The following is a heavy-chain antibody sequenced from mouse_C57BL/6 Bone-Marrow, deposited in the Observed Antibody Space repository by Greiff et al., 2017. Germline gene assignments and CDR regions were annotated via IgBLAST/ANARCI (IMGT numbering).Heavy chain of an antibody. V-gene: IGHV14-4*01. J-gene: IGHJ2*01. CDR1: GFNIKDDY. Sequence: VQLQQSGAELVRPGASVKLSCTASGFNIKDDYMHWVKQRPEQGLEWIGWIDPENGDTEYASKFQGKATITADTSSNTAYLQLSSLTSEDTAVYYCTTEHYDGYYVPPTDFDYGGQGTTLTVSS. CDR2: IDPENGDT. CDR3: TTEHYDGYYVPPTDFDY. D-gene: IGHD2-3*01.